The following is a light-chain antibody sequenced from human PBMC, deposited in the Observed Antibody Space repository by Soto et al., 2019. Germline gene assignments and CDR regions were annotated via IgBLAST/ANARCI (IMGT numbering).Light chain of an antibody. CDR2: GAS. CDR3: QQYNYWPPFA. J-gene: IGKJ5*01. CDR1: QSVSSN. Sequence: EIVMTQSPAPLSVSPGERATLSCRASQSVSSNLAWYQQKPGQAPRLLIYGASTRATGIPARFSGSGSGTEFTHTISSLQSEDFAVYYCQQYNYWPPFAFGQGTRLEIK. V-gene: IGKV3-15*01.